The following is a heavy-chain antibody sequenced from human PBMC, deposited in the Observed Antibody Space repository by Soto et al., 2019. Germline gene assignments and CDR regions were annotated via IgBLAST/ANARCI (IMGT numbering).Heavy chain of an antibody. CDR1: GITFSTYS. CDR3: AAGIADYYERSGYYDY. D-gene: IGHD3-22*01. Sequence: PGVSLRLSCAASGITFSTYSMNWVRQAPGKGLEWVSSISITSSYIYYADSLKGRFTVSRDNAKNTLYLQMNSLRAEDTAVYYCAAGIADYYERSGYYDYWGQGILGKVSS. J-gene: IGHJ4*02. CDR2: ISITSSYI. V-gene: IGHV3-21*01.